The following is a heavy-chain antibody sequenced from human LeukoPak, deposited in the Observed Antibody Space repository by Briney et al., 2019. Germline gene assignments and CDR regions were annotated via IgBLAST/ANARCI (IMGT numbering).Heavy chain of an antibody. CDR3: ARDGYSSSWSSRTWFDP. V-gene: IGHV1-2*02. Sequence: ASVKVSCKASGYTFTGYYMHWVRQAPGQGLEWMGWINPNSGGTNYAQKFQGRVTMTRDTSISTAYMELSRLRSDDTAVYYCARDGYSSSWSSRTWFDPWGQGTLVTVSS. CDR2: INPNSGGT. CDR1: GYTFTGYY. D-gene: IGHD6-13*01. J-gene: IGHJ5*02.